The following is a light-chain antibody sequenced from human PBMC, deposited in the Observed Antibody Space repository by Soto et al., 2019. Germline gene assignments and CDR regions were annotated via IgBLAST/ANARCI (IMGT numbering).Light chain of an antibody. V-gene: IGLV2-11*01. CDR3: CSFADSSTLI. J-gene: IGLJ2*01. Sequence: QSALTQPRSVSGSPGQSVTISCTGPRDDVGSYNSVSWYQQYPGKAPKLMIYDVSKRPSGVPDRFSGSKSGKTASLTISGLQAEDEAEYYCCSFADSSTLILGGGTKLTVL. CDR1: RDDVGSYNS. CDR2: DVS.